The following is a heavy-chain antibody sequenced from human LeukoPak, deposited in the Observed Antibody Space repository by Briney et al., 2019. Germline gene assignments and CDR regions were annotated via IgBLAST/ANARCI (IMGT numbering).Heavy chain of an antibody. CDR2: INPNSGGT. CDR3: ARFDSGSTYFDY. CDR1: GYTFTGYY. Sequence: ASVKVSCKASGYTFTGYYIHWVRQAPGQGLEWMGWINPNSGGTNYAQKFQGRVTMTRDTSISTAYMELSSLRSDDTAVYYCARFDSGSTYFDYWGQGTLVTVSS. J-gene: IGHJ4*02. V-gene: IGHV1-2*02. D-gene: IGHD3-10*01.